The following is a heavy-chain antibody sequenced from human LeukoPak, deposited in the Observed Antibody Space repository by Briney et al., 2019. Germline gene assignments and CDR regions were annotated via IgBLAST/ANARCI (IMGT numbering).Heavy chain of an antibody. V-gene: IGHV4-59*01. D-gene: IGHD3-3*01. CDR2: IYYSGST. Sequence: PSETLSLTCTVSGGSISSYYWSWIRQPPGKGLEWIGYIYYSGSTNYNPSLKSRVTISVDTSKNQFSLKLSSETAADTAVYYCARGGYDVWSGYYPFDYWGQGTLVTVPS. J-gene: IGHJ4*02. CDR1: GGSISSYY. CDR3: ARGGYDVWSGYYPFDY.